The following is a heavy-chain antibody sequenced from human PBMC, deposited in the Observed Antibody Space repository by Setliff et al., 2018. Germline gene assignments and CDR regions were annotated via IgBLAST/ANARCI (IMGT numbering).Heavy chain of an antibody. CDR2: IYYSGTT. CDR1: GGSISTYY. J-gene: IGHJ6*02. Sequence: PSETLSLTCTVSGGSISTYYWTWIRQPPGKALEWIGYIYYSGTTNYSPSLKSRVTISIDMSKKQFSLKLNSVTAADTAVYYCARGPRITIFGVVSLSLYGMDVWGQGTTVTVSS. D-gene: IGHD3-3*01. V-gene: IGHV4-59*01. CDR3: ARGPRITIFGVVSLSLYGMDV.